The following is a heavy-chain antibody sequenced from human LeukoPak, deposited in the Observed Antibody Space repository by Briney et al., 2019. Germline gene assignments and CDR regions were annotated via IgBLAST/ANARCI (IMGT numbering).Heavy chain of an antibody. CDR2: IGFSGTAI. Sequence: GGSLRLSCTTSSFSFSDYDMNWVRQAPGKGLEWISHIGFSGTAITYADSVKGRFIISRDNAKNSLYLQMNSLRAEDTAVYYCGRENPYADCWGPGTLVTVSS. V-gene: IGHV3-48*03. CDR1: SFSFSDYD. CDR3: GRENPYADC. J-gene: IGHJ4*02. D-gene: IGHD2-21*02.